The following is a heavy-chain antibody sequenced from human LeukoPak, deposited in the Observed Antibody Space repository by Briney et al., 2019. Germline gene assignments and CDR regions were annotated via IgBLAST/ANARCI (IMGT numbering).Heavy chain of an antibody. D-gene: IGHD3-3*01. Sequence: SVKVSCKASGGTFSSYAISWVRQAPGQGLEWMGRIIPIFGTANYAQKFQGRVTNTTDESTSTAYMELSSLRSEDTAVYYCARDPPTDYDFWSGYFDYWGQGTLVTVSS. CDR2: IIPIFGTA. CDR3: ARDPPTDYDFWSGYFDY. J-gene: IGHJ4*02. CDR1: GGTFSSYA. V-gene: IGHV1-69*05.